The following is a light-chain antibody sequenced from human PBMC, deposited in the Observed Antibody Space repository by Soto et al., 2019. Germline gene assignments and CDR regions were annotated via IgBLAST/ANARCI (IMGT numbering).Light chain of an antibody. J-gene: IGKJ1*01. V-gene: IGKV1-5*01. CDR3: QQYRTYS. Sequence: IQLTQSPTTLPASVGDRVTLTCRASESISNWLAWYQQRPGTAPKLLIYHASILETAVPSRFSGNGSGTEFTLTISRLQPGDFATYYYQQYRTYSFGQGSRVEIK. CDR2: HAS. CDR1: ESISNW.